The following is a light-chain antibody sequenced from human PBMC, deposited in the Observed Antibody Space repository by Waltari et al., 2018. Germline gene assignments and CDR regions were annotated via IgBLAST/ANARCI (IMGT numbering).Light chain of an antibody. CDR1: QSVSSD. J-gene: IGKJ4*01. V-gene: IGKV3-15*01. Sequence: EIVMTQSPATLSVSPGERATLSCGASQSVSSDLAWYQQKPGQAPRLLIYGASTRATCVPARFSGSGSGTEFTLIISSLQSEDFAVYYCQQYNDWPLTFGGGTKVEIK. CDR3: QQYNDWPLT. CDR2: GAS.